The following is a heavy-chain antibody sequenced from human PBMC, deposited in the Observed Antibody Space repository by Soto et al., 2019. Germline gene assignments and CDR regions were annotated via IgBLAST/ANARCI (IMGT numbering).Heavy chain of an antibody. D-gene: IGHD3-22*01. J-gene: IGHJ3*01. CDR3: ARDLASSAYYDRWG. CDR2: ISRDSSNK. V-gene: IGHV3-48*02. CDR1: GFTFSNNS. Sequence: EVQLVESGGGLVQPGGSLRLSCVASGFTFSNNSMSWVRQAPGKGLEWVSYISRDSSNKHYADSVKGRFTISRDNAKNSLYLQMDSLRDEDMAVYYCARDLASSAYYDRWGWDQGTMVTVSS.